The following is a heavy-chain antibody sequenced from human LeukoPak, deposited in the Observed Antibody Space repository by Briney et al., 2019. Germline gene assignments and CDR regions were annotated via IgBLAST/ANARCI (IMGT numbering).Heavy chain of an antibody. CDR2: ISAYNGNT. V-gene: IGHV1-18*04. Sequence: ASVKVSCKASGYTFTSYGISWVRQAPGQGLEWMGWISAYNGNTNYAQKLQGRVTMTTDTSTSTAYMELRSLRSDDTAVYYCARDDPVVVVAATLDYWGQGTLVTVSS. CDR1: GYTFTSYG. CDR3: ARDDPVVVVAATLDY. D-gene: IGHD2-15*01. J-gene: IGHJ4*02.